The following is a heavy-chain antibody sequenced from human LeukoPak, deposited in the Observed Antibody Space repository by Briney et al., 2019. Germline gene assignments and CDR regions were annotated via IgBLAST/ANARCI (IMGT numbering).Heavy chain of an antibody. V-gene: IGHV4-39*07. D-gene: IGHD3-16*01. CDR1: GGSISSSSYY. CDR3: ARGFLGWGTWFDP. Sequence: SETLSLTCTVSGGSISSSSYYWGWIRQPPGKGLEWIGSIYYSGSTYYNPSLKSRVTISVDTSKNQFSLKLSSVTAADTAVYYCARGFLGWGTWFDPWGQGTLVTVSS. J-gene: IGHJ5*02. CDR2: IYYSGST.